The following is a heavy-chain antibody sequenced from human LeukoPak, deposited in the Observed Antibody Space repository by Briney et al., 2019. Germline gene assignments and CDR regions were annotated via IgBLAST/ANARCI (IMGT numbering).Heavy chain of an antibody. CDR1: GFTFSSHS. J-gene: IGHJ6*02. Sequence: GGSLRLSCAASGFTFSSHSVNWVRQAPGKGLEWVSYISISSGTIYYADSVKGRFTISRDNVKNSLYLQMNSLRVEDTAVYYCSNGGTVYYYGMDVWGQGTTVTVSS. CDR3: SNGGTVYYYGMDV. V-gene: IGHV3-48*04. CDR2: ISISSGTI. D-gene: IGHD2-8*01.